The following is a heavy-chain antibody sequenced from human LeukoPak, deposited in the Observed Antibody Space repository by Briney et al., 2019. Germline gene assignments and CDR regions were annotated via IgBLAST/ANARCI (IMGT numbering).Heavy chain of an antibody. D-gene: IGHD6-6*01. CDR1: GGSINSYY. Sequence: SETLSLTCIVSGGSINSYYWSWIRQPPGKGLEWIGDIYSSGSTNYNPSLKSRVTISVDTSKNQFSLKLSSVTAADTAVYYCVRGPPYSSSPRWAVDYWGRGTLVTVSS. J-gene: IGHJ4*02. CDR2: IYSSGST. CDR3: VRGPPYSSSPRWAVDY. V-gene: IGHV4-59*01.